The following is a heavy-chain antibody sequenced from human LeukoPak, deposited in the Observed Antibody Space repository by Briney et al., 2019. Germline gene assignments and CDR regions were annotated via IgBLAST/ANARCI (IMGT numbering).Heavy chain of an antibody. Sequence: PSETLTLTCTVSGVTISSDSFNWIWLRQPEGMELDWVVRIYTSGSTNYNPSLKSRVTISVDTSNNQFSLKLSSVTAADTEVYYCARMKKLRFVEWYSNWFDPWGQGTLVTVSS. CDR3: ARMKKLRFVEWYSNWFDP. J-gene: IGHJ5*02. V-gene: IGHV4-61*02. CDR2: IYTSGST. D-gene: IGHD3-3*01. CDR1: GVTISSDSFN.